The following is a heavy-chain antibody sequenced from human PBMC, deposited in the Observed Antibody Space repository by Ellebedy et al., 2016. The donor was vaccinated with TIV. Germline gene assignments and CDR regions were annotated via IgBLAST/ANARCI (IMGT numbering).Heavy chain of an antibody. CDR3: ARGAYSSSWYNYYYGMDV. D-gene: IGHD6-13*01. V-gene: IGHV1-2*02. CDR1: GYTFTGYY. J-gene: IGHJ6*02. CDR2: INPNSGGT. Sequence: AASVKVSCKASGYTFTGYYMHWVRQAPGQGLDWMGWINPNSGGTNYAQKFQVRVTMTRDTSISTAYMELSRLRSDDTAVYYCARGAYSSSWYNYYYGMDVWGQGTTVTVSS.